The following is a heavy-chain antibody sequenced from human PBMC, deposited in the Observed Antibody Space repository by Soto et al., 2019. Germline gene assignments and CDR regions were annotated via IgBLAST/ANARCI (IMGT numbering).Heavy chain of an antibody. CDR1: GYIFTGYG. D-gene: IGHD3-22*01. V-gene: IGHV1-18*04. J-gene: IGHJ6*02. Sequence: ASVQVSCKASGYIFTGYGISWVRQAPGQGLEWMGWISPYNGHTEFAQRLQGRLTLTTDTSTSTAFMELSNLRSDDTAVYYCARGGSGYHTGRGFAGTMDVWGQGTTVTVSS. CDR2: ISPYNGHT. CDR3: ARGGSGYHTGRGFAGTMDV.